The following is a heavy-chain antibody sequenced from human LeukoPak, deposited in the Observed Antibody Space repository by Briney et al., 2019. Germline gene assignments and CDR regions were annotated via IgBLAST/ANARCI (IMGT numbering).Heavy chain of an antibody. J-gene: IGHJ4*02. CDR2: TSGSGGST. Sequence: GGSLRLSCAASGFTFSSYAMSWVRQAPGKGLEWVSATSGSGGSTYYADSVKGRFTISRDNSKNTLYLQMNSLRAEDTAVYYCARKLTTMIVVVNFDYWGQGTLVTVSS. D-gene: IGHD3-22*01. CDR3: ARKLTTMIVVVNFDY. CDR1: GFTFSSYA. V-gene: IGHV3-23*01.